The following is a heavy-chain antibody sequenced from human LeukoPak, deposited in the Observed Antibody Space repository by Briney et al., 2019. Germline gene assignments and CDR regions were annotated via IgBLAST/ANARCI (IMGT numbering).Heavy chain of an antibody. J-gene: IGHJ4*02. V-gene: IGHV1-18*01. CDR1: GYTFTNYG. Sequence: VASVKVSCKASGYTFTNYGISWVRQAPGQGLEWMGWISAYNGNTNFAQKFQGRVSMTTDTSTSTAYMELRSLRSDDTAVFYCARDYGYTVNDRFDYWGQGTLVTVSS. CDR2: ISAYNGNT. D-gene: IGHD5/OR15-5a*01. CDR3: ARDYGYTVNDRFDY.